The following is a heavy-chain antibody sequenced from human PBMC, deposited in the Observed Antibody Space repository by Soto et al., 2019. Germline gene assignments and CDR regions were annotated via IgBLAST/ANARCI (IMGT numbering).Heavy chain of an antibody. J-gene: IGHJ6*02. CDR3: ARSIAVAANYYYGMDV. Sequence: QVQLVESGGGVVQPGRSLRLSCAASGFTFSTYGIHWVRQAPGRGLEWVAIIWYDGTNEYYEDSVKGRFTISRDNSKNTLYLQMNSPRAEDTGIYYCARSIAVAANYYYGMDVWGQGTTVTVSS. V-gene: IGHV3-33*01. D-gene: IGHD6-19*01. CDR1: GFTFSTYG. CDR2: IWYDGTNE.